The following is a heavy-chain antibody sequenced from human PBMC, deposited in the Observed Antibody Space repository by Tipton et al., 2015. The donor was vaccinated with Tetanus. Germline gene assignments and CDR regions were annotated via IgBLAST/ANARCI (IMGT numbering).Heavy chain of an antibody. V-gene: IGHV4-39*01. J-gene: IGHJ2*01. Sequence: TLSLTCTVSGGSISSRSHYWGWIRQPPGKGLEWIGSIYYSGSTYYNASVKSRVSISVDTSKNQFSLKLSSVTAADTAVYYCATLTTVVTPRWYFDLWGRGTQVTVSS. CDR2: IYYSGST. CDR3: ATLTTVVTPRWYFDL. CDR1: GGSISSRSHY. D-gene: IGHD4-23*01.